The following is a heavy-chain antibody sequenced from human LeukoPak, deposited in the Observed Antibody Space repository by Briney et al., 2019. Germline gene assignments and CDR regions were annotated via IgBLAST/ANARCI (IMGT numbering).Heavy chain of an antibody. J-gene: IGHJ4*02. D-gene: IGHD6-19*01. V-gene: IGHV3-48*01. Sequence: GGSLRLSRAASGFRFSRYSMNLVRQAPGKGPEWLSYISSGSTTIDYADSVKGRFTISRDNAKNSVYLQMNGLRAEDTAVYYCARDCEEWLVRMHYFDYGGQGSLVTVSS. CDR3: ARDCEEWLVRMHYFDY. CDR1: GFRFSRYS. CDR2: ISSGSTTI.